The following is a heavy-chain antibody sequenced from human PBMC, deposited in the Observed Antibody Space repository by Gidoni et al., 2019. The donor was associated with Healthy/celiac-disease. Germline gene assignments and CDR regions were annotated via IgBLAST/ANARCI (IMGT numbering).Heavy chain of an antibody. J-gene: IGHJ5*02. V-gene: IGHV4-34*01. CDR1: GGSFSGYY. CDR3: ARERWLNGYCSSTSCYKGWFDP. D-gene: IGHD2-2*02. CDR2: INHSGST. Sequence: QVQLQQWGAGLLKPSETLSLTCAVYGGSFSGYYWSWIRQPPGKGLEWIGEINHSGSTNYNPSLKSRVTISVDTSKNQFSLKLSSVTAADTAVYYCARERWLNGYCSSTSCYKGWFDPWGQGTPVTVSS.